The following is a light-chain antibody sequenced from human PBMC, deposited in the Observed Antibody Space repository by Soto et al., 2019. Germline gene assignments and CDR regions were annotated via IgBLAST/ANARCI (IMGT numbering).Light chain of an antibody. V-gene: IGLV2-14*01. J-gene: IGLJ1*01. Sequence: QSVLTQPASVSGPPGQSITISCTGTSSDVGGYNYVSWYQQHPGKAPKLMIYDVSNRPSGVSNRFSGSKSGNTASLTISGLQAEDEADYYCSSYTSSSTLNYVFGTGTKV. CDR2: DVS. CDR3: SSYTSSSTLNYV. CDR1: SSDVGGYNY.